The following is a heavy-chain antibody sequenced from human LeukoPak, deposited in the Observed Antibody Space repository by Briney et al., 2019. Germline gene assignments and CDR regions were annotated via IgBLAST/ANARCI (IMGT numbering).Heavy chain of an antibody. J-gene: IGHJ4*02. V-gene: IGHV1-18*01. CDR3: ARDGESGSSSR. CDR2: IGASNANT. D-gene: IGHD1-26*01. Sequence: AAVNVSCKASGYTFTSHGISWVRQAPGQGLEWMGWIGASNANTTYAQKLQGRVTMTTAPSTSTAYMELRSLRSDDTAVYYCARDGESGSSSRWGQGTLVTVSS. CDR1: GYTFTSHG.